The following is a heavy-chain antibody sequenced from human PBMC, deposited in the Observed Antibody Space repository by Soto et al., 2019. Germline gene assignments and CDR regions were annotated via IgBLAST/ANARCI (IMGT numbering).Heavy chain of an antibody. J-gene: IGHJ3*02. CDR2: IIPIFGTA. CDR1: GGTFSSYA. D-gene: IGHD2-21*02. V-gene: IGHV1-69*13. Sequence: SVKVSCKASGGTFSSYAISWLRQAPGQGLEWMGGIIPIFGTANYAQKFQGRVTITADESTSTAYMELSSLRSEDTAVYYCARVTAIMNAFDIWGQGTMVTVSS. CDR3: ARVTAIMNAFDI.